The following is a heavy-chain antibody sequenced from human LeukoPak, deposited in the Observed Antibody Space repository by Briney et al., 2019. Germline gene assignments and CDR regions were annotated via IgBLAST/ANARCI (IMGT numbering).Heavy chain of an antibody. Sequence: ASVKVSCKASGYTFTKYAMHWVRQAPGQRLEWMGRINAGNGNTKYSQKFQGRVTITRDTSASIAYMELSSLRSEDTAVYYCAREGSYYYGSGQFDPWGQGTLVTVSS. CDR2: INAGNGNT. D-gene: IGHD3-10*01. CDR1: GYTFTKYA. J-gene: IGHJ5*02. CDR3: AREGSYYYGSGQFDP. V-gene: IGHV1-3*01.